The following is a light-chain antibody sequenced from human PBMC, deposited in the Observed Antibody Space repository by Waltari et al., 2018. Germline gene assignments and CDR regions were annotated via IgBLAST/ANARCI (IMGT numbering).Light chain of an antibody. Sequence: QSLLTQPPSISGAPGQRVTISCSGGSSTIGRHSVNWDEQVPGTAPKLLIFRSDTRPAGLPDRFAGSKSGTSASLTITGLLSADEADYICAAWDDSLNAWIFGGGTRLTVL. CDR2: RSD. CDR3: AAWDDSLNAWI. V-gene: IGLV1-44*01. J-gene: IGLJ3*02. CDR1: SSTIGRHS.